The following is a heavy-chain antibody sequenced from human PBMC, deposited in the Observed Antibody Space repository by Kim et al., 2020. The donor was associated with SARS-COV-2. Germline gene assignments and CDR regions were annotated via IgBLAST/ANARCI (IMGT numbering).Heavy chain of an antibody. CDR3: ARGTRMLYPSSYYYYYYMDV. D-gene: IGHD2-8*01. V-gene: IGHV1-2*06. CDR1: GYTFTGYY. J-gene: IGHJ6*03. Sequence: ASVKVSCKASGYTFTGYYMHWVRQAPGQGLEWMGRINPNSGGTNYAQKFQGRVTMTRDTSISTAYMELSRLRSDDTAVYYCARGTRMLYPSSYYYYYYMDVWGKGTTVTVSS. CDR2: INPNSGGT.